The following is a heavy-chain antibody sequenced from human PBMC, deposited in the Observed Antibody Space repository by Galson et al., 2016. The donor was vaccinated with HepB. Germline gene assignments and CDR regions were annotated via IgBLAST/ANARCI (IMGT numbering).Heavy chain of an antibody. D-gene: IGHD1-26*01. V-gene: IGHV4-61*01. Sequence: SETLSLTCTVFGGSLIGDSYYWSWIRQPPGKGLEWIGYIQSSGSTNSKPSLKSRVTMSLDMSKNQFPLRLSSVTVADTAVYYCARDNSGSYLDSWGQGTLITVSS. CDR1: GGSLIGDSYY. CDR3: ARDNSGSYLDS. J-gene: IGHJ4*02. CDR2: IQSSGST.